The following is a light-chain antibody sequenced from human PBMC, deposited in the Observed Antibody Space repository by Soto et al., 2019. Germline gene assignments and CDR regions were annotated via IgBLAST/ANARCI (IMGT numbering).Light chain of an antibody. Sequence: DIQMTQSPSSLSASVGDRVTITCRASQAIKSYLAWYQQKPGQAPKLLIYAASTLQSGVPSRFSGSRSGTDFTLTISSLQPEDVATYYCQKYNSAPLTFGHGTKVEFK. CDR3: QKYNSAPLT. CDR2: AAS. CDR1: QAIKSY. J-gene: IGKJ1*01. V-gene: IGKV1-27*01.